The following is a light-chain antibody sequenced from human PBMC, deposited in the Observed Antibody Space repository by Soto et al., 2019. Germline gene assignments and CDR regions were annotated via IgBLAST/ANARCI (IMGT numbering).Light chain of an antibody. V-gene: IGLV3-21*04. CDR1: NIGSKS. Sequence: SYELTQPPAVSVAPGQTAKITCGGSNIGSKSVHWYQQKPGQAPVLVIYYDTDRPSGVPERLSGSNSGSTAALTISRVEAGDEADYYCQVWDIGSGVIFGGGTQLTVL. CDR2: YDT. J-gene: IGLJ2*01. CDR3: QVWDIGSGVI.